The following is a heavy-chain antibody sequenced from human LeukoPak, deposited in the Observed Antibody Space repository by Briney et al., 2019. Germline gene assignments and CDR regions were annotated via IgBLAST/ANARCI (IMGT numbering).Heavy chain of an antibody. CDR2: IDWDDDK. D-gene: IGHD6-13*01. CDR1: GFSLSTSGMC. V-gene: IGHV2-70*11. CDR3: ARHIAAAGNHDY. Sequence: SGPTLVNPTQTLTLTCTFSGFSLSTSGMCVSWIRQPPGKALEWLARIDWDDDKYYSTSLKTRLTISKDTSKNQVVLTMTNMDPVDTATYYCARHIAAAGNHDYWGQGTLVTVSS. J-gene: IGHJ4*02.